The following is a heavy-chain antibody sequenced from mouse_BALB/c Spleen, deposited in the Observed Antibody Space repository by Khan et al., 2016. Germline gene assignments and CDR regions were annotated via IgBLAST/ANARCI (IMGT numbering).Heavy chain of an antibody. J-gene: IGHJ4*01. Sequence: QVRLQQSGAELVRPGTSVKVSCKASGYAFTNYLIEWVKQRPGQGLEWIGAINPGSGGTNYNEKFKGKATLTADKSSSTAYMQLSSLTSDDSAVYFCARYDGNYYAMDYWGQGTSVTVSS. V-gene: IGHV1-54*01. CDR1: GYAFTNYL. CDR3: ARYDGNYYAMDY. CDR2: INPGSGGT. D-gene: IGHD2-3*01.